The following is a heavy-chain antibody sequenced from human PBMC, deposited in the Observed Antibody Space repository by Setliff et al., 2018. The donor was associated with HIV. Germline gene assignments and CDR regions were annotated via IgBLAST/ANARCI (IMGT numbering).Heavy chain of an antibody. J-gene: IGHJ4*02. CDR3: AGGPGTTSIDY. V-gene: IGHV4-34*01. D-gene: IGHD1-26*01. CDR2: INHSGST. CDR1: GGSFSGYY. Sequence: SSETLSLTCAVYGGSFSGYYWSWIRQPPGKGLEWIEEINHSGSTNYNMSLWSRVTISLDASRNQFSLELISVTAADTAVYYCAGGPGTTSIDYWAQGTLVTVSS.